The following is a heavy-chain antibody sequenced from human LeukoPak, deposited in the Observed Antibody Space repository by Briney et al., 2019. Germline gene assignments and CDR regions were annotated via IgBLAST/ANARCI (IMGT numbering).Heavy chain of an antibody. Sequence: GGSLRLSCAASGFTLRSYSMNLVRQAPGKGLEWVSSISSSSSYIYYADSLKGRFTISRDNAKNSLYLQMNSLRAEDTAVYYCARSGYSSRWVVVYWGQGTLVTVSS. D-gene: IGHD6-13*01. CDR2: ISSSSSYI. V-gene: IGHV3-21*01. J-gene: IGHJ4*02. CDR3: ARSGYSSRWVVVY. CDR1: GFTLRSYS.